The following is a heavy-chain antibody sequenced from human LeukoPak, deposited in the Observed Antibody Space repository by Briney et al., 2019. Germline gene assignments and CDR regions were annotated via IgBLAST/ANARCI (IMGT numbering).Heavy chain of an antibody. CDR2: ISSSSSYI. V-gene: IGHV3-21*01. Sequence: GGSLRLSCAASGSTFSSYSMNWVRQAPGKGLEWVSSISSSSSYIYYADSVKGRFTISRDNAKNSLYLQMNSLRAEDTAVYYCARDDMGELLWSVEGEAFDIWGQGTMVTVSS. CDR1: GSTFSSYS. CDR3: ARDDMGELLWSVEGEAFDI. D-gene: IGHD1-26*01. J-gene: IGHJ3*02.